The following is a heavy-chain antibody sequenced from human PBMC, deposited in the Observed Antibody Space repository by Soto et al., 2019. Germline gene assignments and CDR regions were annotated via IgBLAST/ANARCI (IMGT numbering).Heavy chain of an antibody. J-gene: IGHJ6*02. CDR2: ISYDGSNT. V-gene: IGHV3-30*18. CDR3: AKDDTPYYYGSGSYPYDFWYYYGMDV. D-gene: IGHD3-10*01. Sequence: GGSLRLSCVASGFTFSSYGMHWVRQAPGKGLEWVAIISYDGSNTYYADSVKGRFTISRDNSKNTLYLQMNSLRAEDTAVYYCAKDDTPYYYGSGSYPYDFWYYYGMDVWGQGTTVTVSS. CDR1: GFTFSSYG.